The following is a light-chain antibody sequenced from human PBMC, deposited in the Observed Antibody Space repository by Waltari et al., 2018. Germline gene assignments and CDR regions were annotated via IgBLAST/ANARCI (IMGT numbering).Light chain of an antibody. CDR2: GAS. Sequence: EIVMTQSPATLSVSPGERATLSCRASQSVSSNLGWYQQKPGQAPRLLSYGASTMATGIPVRFSGSGSGTEFTLTISSLQSEDFAVYYCQQYNNWPRTFGQGTKVEVK. CDR3: QQYNNWPRT. CDR1: QSVSSN. J-gene: IGKJ1*01. V-gene: IGKV3-15*01.